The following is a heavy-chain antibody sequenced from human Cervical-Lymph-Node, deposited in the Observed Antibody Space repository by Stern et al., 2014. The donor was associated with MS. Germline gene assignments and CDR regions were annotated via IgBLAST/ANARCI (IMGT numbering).Heavy chain of an antibody. CDR3: AHRREPGHENLRGSYRSPAYYWYFDL. CDR2: IYWDDDF. J-gene: IGHJ2*01. D-gene: IGHD3-16*02. CDR1: GFSLRTSGEG. Sequence: QITLKESGPTLVKPTETLTLTCTFSGFSLRTSGEGVGWIRQPPGKALEWLAVIYWDDDFRYRPSLKSRRAISKDTSKNQVVLTLTNLAPVDTATYYCAHRREPGHENLRGSYRSPAYYWYFDLWGPGTRVTVSS. V-gene: IGHV2-5*02.